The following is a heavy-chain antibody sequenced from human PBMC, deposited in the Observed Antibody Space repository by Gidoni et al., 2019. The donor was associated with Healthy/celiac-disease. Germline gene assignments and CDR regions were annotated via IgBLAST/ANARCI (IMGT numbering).Heavy chain of an antibody. V-gene: IGHV1-69*01. CDR3: ARAQDIVVVPAAPRYYYYYGMDV. J-gene: IGHJ6*02. CDR1: GGTFSSYA. CDR2: IIPIFGTA. Sequence: QVQLVQSGAEVKKPGSSVKVSCKASGGTFSSYAISWVRPAPGQGLEWMGGIIPIFGTANYAQKFQGRVTITADESTSTAYMELSSLRSEDTAVYYCARAQDIVVVPAAPRYYYYYGMDVWGQGTTVTVSS. D-gene: IGHD2-2*01.